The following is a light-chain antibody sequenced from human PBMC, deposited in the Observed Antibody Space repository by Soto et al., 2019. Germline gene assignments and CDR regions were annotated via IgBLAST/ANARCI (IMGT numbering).Light chain of an antibody. V-gene: IGKV3-11*01. Sequence: EIVLTQSPVTLSLSPGERATLSCRASQSVSSYLAWYQQKPGQAPRLLIYDASNSATGIPARFSGSGSGTDFTVTISSLEPEDFAVYYCQQRSNWPPITCGEGTRLEIK. CDR3: QQRSNWPPIT. CDR2: DAS. J-gene: IGKJ5*01. CDR1: QSVSSY.